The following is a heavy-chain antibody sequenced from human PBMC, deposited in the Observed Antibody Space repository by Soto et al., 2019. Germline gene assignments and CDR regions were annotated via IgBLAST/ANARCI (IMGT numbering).Heavy chain of an antibody. CDR1: GFTFSGSA. CDR3: TIVGENIPFFGVANYPFDY. D-gene: IGHD3-3*01. J-gene: IGHJ4*02. V-gene: IGHV3-73*01. CDR2: IRSKANSYAT. Sequence: GGSLRLSCAASGFTFSGSAMHWVRQASGKGLEWVGRIRSKANSYATAYAASVKGRFTISRDDSKNTAYLQMNSLKTEDTAVYYCTIVGENIPFFGVANYPFDYWGQGTLVTVSS.